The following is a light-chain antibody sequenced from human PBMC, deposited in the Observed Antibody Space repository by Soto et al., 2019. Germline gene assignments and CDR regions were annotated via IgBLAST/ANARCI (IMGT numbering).Light chain of an antibody. J-gene: IGLJ2*01. V-gene: IGLV1-40*01. Sequence: QPVLTQPSSVSGAPGQRVTISCTGSSSNIGAGFDVHWYQQLPGTAPKLLIYDNTNRPSGVPDRFSGSKSGTSASLAITGLQADDEADYYCQSYDISLSGSVVFGGGTKVTVL. CDR1: SSNIGAGFD. CDR2: DNT. CDR3: QSYDISLSGSVV.